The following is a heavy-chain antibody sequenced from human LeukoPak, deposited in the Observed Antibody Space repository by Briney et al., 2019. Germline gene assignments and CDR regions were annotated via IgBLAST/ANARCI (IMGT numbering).Heavy chain of an antibody. CDR3: ANLNIGTATSRDY. J-gene: IGHJ4*02. CDR1: GFTFSSYG. CDR2: ISYDGSNK. V-gene: IGHV3-30*18. D-gene: IGHD5-18*01. Sequence: GGSLRLSCAPSGFTFSSYGMHGVRQDPGKGLEWEAVISYDGSNKYYADSVKGRFTISRDNSKNTLYLQMNSLRAEDTAVYYCANLNIGTATSRDYWGQGTLVTVSS.